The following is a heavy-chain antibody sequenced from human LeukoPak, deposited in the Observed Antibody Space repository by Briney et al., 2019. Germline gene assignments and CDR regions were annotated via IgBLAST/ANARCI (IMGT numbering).Heavy chain of an antibody. CDR1: GFTFSSYS. CDR3: ARGWEGYFDY. CDR2: ISSSSTYI. D-gene: IGHD1-26*01. Sequence: GGSLRLSCAASGFTFSSYSMNWVRQAPGKGLEWVSSISSSSTYIYYADSVKGRFTISRDNAKNSLYLQMNSLRAEDTAVYYCARGWEGYFDYWGQGTLVTVSS. J-gene: IGHJ4*02. V-gene: IGHV3-21*01.